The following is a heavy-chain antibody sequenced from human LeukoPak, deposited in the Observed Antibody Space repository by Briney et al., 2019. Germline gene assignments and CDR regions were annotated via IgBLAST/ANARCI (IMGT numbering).Heavy chain of an antibody. CDR3: ARVWCSGGSCYSSRGAFDI. D-gene: IGHD2-15*01. Sequence: ASVKVSCKASGGTFSDYALNWVRQAPGQGLEWMGVFIPILGTANYAQKFQGRVTITADESTSTAYMELSSLRYEDTAVYYCARVWCSGGSCYSSRGAFDIWGQGTMVTVSS. CDR2: FIPILGTA. J-gene: IGHJ3*02. CDR1: GGTFSDYA. V-gene: IGHV1-69*13.